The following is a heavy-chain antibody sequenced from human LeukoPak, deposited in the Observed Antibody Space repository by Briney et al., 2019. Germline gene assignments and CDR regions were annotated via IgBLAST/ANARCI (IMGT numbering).Heavy chain of an antibody. CDR2: IYYSGST. D-gene: IGHD6-6*01. CDR3: ARGKSSSTGGYYFDY. Sequence: SETLSLTCTVSGGSISSSSYYWGWIRQPPGKGLEWIGYIYYSGSTNYNPSLRSRVTISVDTSKNQFSLKLSSVTAADTAVYYCARGKSSSTGGYYFDYWGQGTLVTVSS. J-gene: IGHJ4*02. V-gene: IGHV4-39*07. CDR1: GGSISSSSYY.